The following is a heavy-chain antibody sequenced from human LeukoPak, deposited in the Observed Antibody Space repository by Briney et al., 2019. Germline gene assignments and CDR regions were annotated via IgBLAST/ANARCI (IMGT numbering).Heavy chain of an antibody. J-gene: IGHJ4*02. CDR2: IYYSGST. CDR3: ARDNGYDILTGYYNAYFDY. V-gene: IGHV4-39*07. CDR1: GGCISSSSYY. D-gene: IGHD3-9*01. Sequence: SETLSLTCTVSGGCISSSSYYWGWIRQPPGKGLEWIGSIYYSGSTYYNPSLKSRVTISVDTSKNQFSLKLSSVTAADTAVYYCARDNGYDILTGYYNAYFDYWGQGTLVTVSS.